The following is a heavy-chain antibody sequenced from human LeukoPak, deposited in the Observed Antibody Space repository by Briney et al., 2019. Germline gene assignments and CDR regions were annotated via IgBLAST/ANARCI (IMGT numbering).Heavy chain of an antibody. CDR3: AKDGSDDFWSGYWAHDAFDI. CDR2: IVGGGETT. J-gene: IGHJ3*02. V-gene: IGHV3-23*01. Sequence: GGSLRLSCAASGFTFSQYTMSWVRQAPGKGLEWVSAIVGGGETTFYADSVKGRFTISRDNSKNTLYLQMNSLRAEDTAVYYCAKDGSDDFWSGYWAHDAFDIWGQGTMVTVSS. CDR1: GFTFSQYT. D-gene: IGHD3-3*01.